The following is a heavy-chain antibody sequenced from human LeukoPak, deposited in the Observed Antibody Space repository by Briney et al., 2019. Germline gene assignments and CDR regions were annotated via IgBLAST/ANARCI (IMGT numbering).Heavy chain of an antibody. V-gene: IGHV1-69*05. CDR3: ARGYCSSTSCPARGSHYYYMDV. Sequence: ASVKVSCKASGGTFSSYAISWVRQAPGQGLEWVGGIIPIFGTANYAQKFQGRVTITTDESTSTAYMELSSLRSEDTAVYHCARGYCSSTSCPARGSHYYYMDVWGKGTTVTVSS. D-gene: IGHD2-2*01. CDR1: GGTFSSYA. CDR2: IIPIFGTA. J-gene: IGHJ6*03.